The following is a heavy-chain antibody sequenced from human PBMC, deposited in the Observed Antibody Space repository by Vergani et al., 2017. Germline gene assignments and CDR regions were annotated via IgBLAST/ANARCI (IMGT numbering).Heavy chain of an antibody. Sequence: EVQLVESGGGLVQPGGSLRLSCAASGFTFSSYWMSWVRQAPGKGLEWVANIKEDGTEKYYLDSVKGRFTISRDIAENSIYLEMNSLRVEDTAVYYCAREGVPRCCIVGAPDFWGQGTQVTVSS. CDR3: AREGVPRCCIVGAPDF. J-gene: IGHJ4*02. CDR1: GFTFSSYW. CDR2: IKEDGTEK. V-gene: IGHV3-7*01. D-gene: IGHD1-26*01.